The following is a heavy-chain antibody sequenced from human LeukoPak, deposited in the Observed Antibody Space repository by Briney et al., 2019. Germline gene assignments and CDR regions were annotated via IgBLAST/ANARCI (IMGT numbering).Heavy chain of an antibody. CDR2: INPDSGGT. J-gene: IGHJ4*02. D-gene: IGHD1-26*01. CDR1: GYTFTGHY. V-gene: IGHV1-2*02. Sequence: EASVKVSCKASGYTFTGHYMHWVRQAPGQGLEWMGWINPDSGGTKPAQKFQGRVTMTRDTSISTVYMELNSLTSDDTAVYYCTRGGGSMGAPIDYWGQGTLVTVSS. CDR3: TRGGGSMGAPIDY.